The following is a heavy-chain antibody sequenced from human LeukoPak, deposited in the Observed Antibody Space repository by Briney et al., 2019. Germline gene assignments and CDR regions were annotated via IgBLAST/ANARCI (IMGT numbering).Heavy chain of an antibody. V-gene: IGHV4-4*07. D-gene: IGHD3-22*01. CDR1: GDSISSFY. Sequence: SETLSLTCTVSGDSISSFYWSWIRQPPGKGLEWIGRVFTSGIISGNTNYNPSVKSRVTMSVDSSKNQFSLKLRSVTAADTAVYYCARDRYYYDSSSYFSAFDTWGQGTMVTVSS. J-gene: IGHJ3*02. CDR3: ARDRYYYDSSSYFSAFDT. CDR2: VFTSGIISGNT.